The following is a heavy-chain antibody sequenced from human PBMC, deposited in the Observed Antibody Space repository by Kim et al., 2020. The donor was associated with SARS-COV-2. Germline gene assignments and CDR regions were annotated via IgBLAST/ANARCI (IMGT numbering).Heavy chain of an antibody. CDR2: IYYSEST. V-gene: IGHV4-59*13. CDR3: ARGVPYSSSWYWDYFDY. Sequence: SETLSLTCTVSGDSISSYYWSWIRQPPGKGLEWIGYIYYSESTNYNPSLKGRVTISVDTSKNQFSLKLSSVTAADTAVYYCARGVPYSSSWYWDYFDYWGQGTLVTVSS. CDR1: GDSISSYY. D-gene: IGHD6-13*01. J-gene: IGHJ4*02.